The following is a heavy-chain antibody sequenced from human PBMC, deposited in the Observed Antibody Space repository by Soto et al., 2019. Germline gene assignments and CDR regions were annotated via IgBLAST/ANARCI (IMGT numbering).Heavy chain of an antibody. D-gene: IGHD3-10*01. Sequence: QVQLVESGGGVVQPGRSLRLSCAASGFTFSSYSMHWVRQAPGKGLEWVAVISYDGSNKYYADSVKGRFTISRDNSKNTLYLQMNSLRAEDTAVYYCAKDADGSGSYYFDYWGQGTLVTVSS. CDR3: AKDADGSGSYYFDY. V-gene: IGHV3-30*18. CDR1: GFTFSSYS. CDR2: ISYDGSNK. J-gene: IGHJ4*02.